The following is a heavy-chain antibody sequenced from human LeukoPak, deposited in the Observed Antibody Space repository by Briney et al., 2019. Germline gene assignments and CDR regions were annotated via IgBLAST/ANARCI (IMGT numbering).Heavy chain of an antibody. CDR2: IFTSGST. Sequence: SATLSLTCTVSGGSMSRYFWGWIRQPAGKGPEWIGRIFTSGSTNYIPSLNSRVTMSVDTSKNQFSLKLISVTAADTAVYYCARSYDISGYSVGFDYWGQGIPVTVSS. V-gene: IGHV4-4*07. CDR3: ARSYDISGYSVGFDY. J-gene: IGHJ4*02. CDR1: GGSMSRYF. D-gene: IGHD3-22*01.